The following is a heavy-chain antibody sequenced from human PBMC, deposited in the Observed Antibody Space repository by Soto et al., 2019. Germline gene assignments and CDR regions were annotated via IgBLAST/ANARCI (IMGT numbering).Heavy chain of an antibody. V-gene: IGHV3-23*01. Sequence: EVQLLESGGGLVQPGGSLRLSCAASGFTFSSYAMSWVRQAPGKGLEWVSAISGSGGSTYYADSVKGRFTISRDNFKNTLYLQMNSLRAEDTAVYYCAKDNDDGDYLHPFDYWGQGTLVTVSS. CDR3: AKDNDDGDYLHPFDY. CDR2: ISGSGGST. CDR1: GFTFSSYA. J-gene: IGHJ4*02. D-gene: IGHD4-17*01.